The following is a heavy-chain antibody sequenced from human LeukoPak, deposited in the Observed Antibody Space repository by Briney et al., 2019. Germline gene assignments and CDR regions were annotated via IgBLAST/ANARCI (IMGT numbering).Heavy chain of an antibody. Sequence: SETLSLTCAVYGGSFSGYYWSWIRQPPGKGPEWIGDINHSGRTNYNSSLKSRVTITVDTSKNQFSLRLSSVTAADTAVYYCARPSPYSSGRGWPYYYYYYMDVWGKGTTVTISS. CDR2: INHSGRT. CDR3: ARPSPYSSGRGWPYYYYYYMDV. V-gene: IGHV4-34*01. D-gene: IGHD6-19*01. J-gene: IGHJ6*03. CDR1: GGSFSGYY.